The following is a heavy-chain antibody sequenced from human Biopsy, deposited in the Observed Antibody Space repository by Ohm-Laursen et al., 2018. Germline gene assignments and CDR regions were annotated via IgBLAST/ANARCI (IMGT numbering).Heavy chain of an antibody. Sequence: SLRLSCAAPGFTFSDYYMNWIRQAPGKGLEWVSVLSGSGGTTYYADSVKGRFTISRDNSKNTLYLQMNSLTAEDTAVYYCAKTFHGSSFLYDYWGQGTLVTVSS. CDR1: GFTFSDYY. J-gene: IGHJ4*02. CDR2: LSGSGGTT. CDR3: AKTFHGSSFLYDY. V-gene: IGHV3-23*01. D-gene: IGHD2-15*01.